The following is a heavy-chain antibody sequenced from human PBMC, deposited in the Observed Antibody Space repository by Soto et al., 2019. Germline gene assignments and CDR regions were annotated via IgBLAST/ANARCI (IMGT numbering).Heavy chain of an antibody. J-gene: IGHJ5*02. Sequence: SVKVSCKASGGTFSSYAISWVRQAPGQGLEWMGEIIPIFGTANYAQKFQGRVTITADKSTSTAYMELSSLSFEDTAVCHCARPCCCGGSCYLGRGDWRELEAPFDPWGQGTLVSLSS. D-gene: IGHD2-15*01. CDR3: ARPCCCGGSCYLGRGDWRELEAPFDP. V-gene: IGHV1-69*06. CDR1: GGTFSSYA. CDR2: IIPIFGTA.